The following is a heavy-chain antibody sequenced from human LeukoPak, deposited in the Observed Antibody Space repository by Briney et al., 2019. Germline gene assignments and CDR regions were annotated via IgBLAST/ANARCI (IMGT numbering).Heavy chain of an antibody. CDR1: GFTFSSYA. J-gene: IGHJ3*02. D-gene: IGHD6-19*01. CDR2: ITTSGSST. Sequence: PGGSLRLSCAASGFTFSSYAMSWVRQAPGKGLEWVSTITTSGSSTYYADSVKGRFTISRDNSKNTLHLQMNSLRADDTAVYYCAKRHSSGWYGDAFDIWGQGTMVTVSS. CDR3: AKRHSSGWYGDAFDI. V-gene: IGHV3-23*01.